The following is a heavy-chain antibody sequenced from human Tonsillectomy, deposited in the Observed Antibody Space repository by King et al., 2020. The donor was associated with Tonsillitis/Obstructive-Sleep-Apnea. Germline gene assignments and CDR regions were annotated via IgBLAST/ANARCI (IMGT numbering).Heavy chain of an antibody. CDR3: ARDRRGEPDAFDI. Sequence: VQLQESGPGLVKPSETLSLTCTVSGGSISSYYWSWIRQPPGKGLEWIGYIYYSASTNYNPSLKSRVTISVDTSKNQFSLKLSSVTAADTAVYYCARDRRGEPDAFDIWGQGTMVTVSS. V-gene: IGHV4-59*01. CDR1: GGSISSYY. CDR2: IYYSAST. D-gene: IGHD3-16*01. J-gene: IGHJ3*02.